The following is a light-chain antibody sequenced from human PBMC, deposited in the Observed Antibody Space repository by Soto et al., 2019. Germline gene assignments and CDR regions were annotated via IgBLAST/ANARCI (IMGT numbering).Light chain of an antibody. V-gene: IGKV1-5*03. CDR3: QQYNVYPLT. Sequence: DIQMTQSPSTLSASVGDRVTITCRASESISDWLAWYQQKPGKAPNLLIQKASTLKSGVPSRFSGSGSGTEFTLTIGSPQPDDFATYYCQQYNVYPLTFGQGTQVEVK. CDR2: KAS. J-gene: IGKJ1*01. CDR1: ESISDW.